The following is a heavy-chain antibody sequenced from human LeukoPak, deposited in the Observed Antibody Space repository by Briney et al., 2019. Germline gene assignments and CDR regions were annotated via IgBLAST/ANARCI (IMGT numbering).Heavy chain of an antibody. V-gene: IGHV3-53*01. CDR2: IYSGGST. CDR1: GFTFSSYA. CDR3: ARERVRGVHYGMDV. J-gene: IGHJ6*04. Sequence: GGSLRLSCAASGFTFSSYAMSWVRQAPGKGLEWVSVIYSGGSTYYADSVKGRFTISRDNSKNTLYLQMNSLRAEDTAVYYCARERVRGVHYGMDVWGKGTTVTVSS. D-gene: IGHD3-10*01.